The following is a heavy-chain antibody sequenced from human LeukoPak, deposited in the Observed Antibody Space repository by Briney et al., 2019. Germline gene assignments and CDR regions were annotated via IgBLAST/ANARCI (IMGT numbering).Heavy chain of an antibody. CDR3: ARVGQQLVEFYYYYYGMDV. CDR1: GFTFSSYW. J-gene: IGHJ6*02. Sequence: GGSLRLSCAASGFTFSSYWMHWVRQAPGKGLVWVSRINSDGSSTSYADSVKGRFTISRDNAKNTLYLQMNSLRAEDTAVCYCARVGQQLVEFYYYYYGMDVWGQGTTVTVSS. CDR2: INSDGSST. V-gene: IGHV3-74*01. D-gene: IGHD6-13*01.